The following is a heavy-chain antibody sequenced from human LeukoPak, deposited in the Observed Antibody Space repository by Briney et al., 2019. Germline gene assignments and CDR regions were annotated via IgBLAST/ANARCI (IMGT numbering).Heavy chain of an antibody. D-gene: IGHD3-22*01. Sequence: GKSLRLSCAASGFTFSSFAMHWVRQAPGRGLEWVAAISYHGSNTYYADSVKGRFTISRDNSKNTLYLQMNSLRAEDTAVYFCARETGDYDSNGYYSYWGQGTLVTVPS. CDR2: ISYHGSNT. J-gene: IGHJ4*02. CDR3: ARETGDYDSNGYYSY. V-gene: IGHV3-30*04. CDR1: GFTFSSFA.